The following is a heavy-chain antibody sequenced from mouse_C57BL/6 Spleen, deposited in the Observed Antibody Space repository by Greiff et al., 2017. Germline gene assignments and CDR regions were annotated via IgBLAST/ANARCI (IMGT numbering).Heavy chain of an antibody. J-gene: IGHJ4*01. D-gene: IGHD1-1*01. V-gene: IGHV2-5*01. CDR1: GFSLTSYG. Sequence: VKLMESGPGLVQPSQSLSITCTVSGFSLTSYGVHWVRQSPGKGLEWLGVIWRGGSTDYNAAFMSRLSITKDNSKSQVFFKMNSLQADDTAIYYCAKRAVVAGAMDYWGQGTSVTVSS. CDR3: AKRAVVAGAMDY. CDR2: IWRGGST.